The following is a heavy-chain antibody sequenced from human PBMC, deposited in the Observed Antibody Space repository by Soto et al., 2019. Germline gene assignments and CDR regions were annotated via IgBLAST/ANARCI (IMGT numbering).Heavy chain of an antibody. Sequence: GKGLERVSVIYSGGSTFYADSVKGRFTISRDNSKNTLYLQMNSLRAEDTAVYYCAKYSYYADDSIYYAGTVLEFRGKGTMVTVFS. V-gene: IGHV3-66*02. D-gene: IGHD3-22*01. J-gene: IGHJ4*02. CDR3: AKYSYYADDSIYYAGTVLEF. CDR2: IYSGGST.